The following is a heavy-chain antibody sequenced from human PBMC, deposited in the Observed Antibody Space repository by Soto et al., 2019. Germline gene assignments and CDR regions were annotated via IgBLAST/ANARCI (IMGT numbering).Heavy chain of an antibody. CDR2: INTKTGGT. CDR1: GYSFTDYY. J-gene: IGHJ5*02. CDR3: ARVGPTGWFVP. Sequence: QVHPVQSGAEVKKLGASVKVSCKASGYSFTDYYMHWERQAPGQGLDWMGWINTKTGGTNYAQRVQGRVTMTGDTSINTAYMELSRLRSDDTAVYYCARVGPTGWFVPWGQGTVVTVSS. V-gene: IGHV1-2*02.